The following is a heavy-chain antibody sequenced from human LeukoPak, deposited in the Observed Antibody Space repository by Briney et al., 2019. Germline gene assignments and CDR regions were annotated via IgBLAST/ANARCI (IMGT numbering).Heavy chain of an antibody. V-gene: IGHV1-2*02. D-gene: IGHD3-16*02. CDR2: INPNSGGT. J-gene: IGHJ4*02. Sequence: ASVKVSCKASGYTFTGYYMHWVRQAPGQGLEWMGWINPNSGGTNYAQKFQGRVTMTRDTSISTAYMELSRLRSDDTAVYYCARGQAYDYVWGSYRPHFNYWGQGTLVTVSS. CDR1: GYTFTGYY. CDR3: ARGQAYDYVWGSYRPHFNY.